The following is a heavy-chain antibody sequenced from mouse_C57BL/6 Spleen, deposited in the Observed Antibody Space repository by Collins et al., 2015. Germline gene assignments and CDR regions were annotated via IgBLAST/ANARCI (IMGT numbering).Heavy chain of an antibody. CDR1: GFTFSSFG. CDR2: ISSGSSTI. D-gene: IGHD2-10*01. V-gene: IGHV5-17*02. Sequence: DVQLVESGGGLVQPGGSRKLSCAASGFTFSSFGMHWVRQAPEKGLEWVAYISSGSSTIYYADTVKGRFTISRDNPKNTLFLQMTSLRSEDTAMYYCARSYYYFDYWGQGTTLTVSS. J-gene: IGHJ2*01. CDR3: ARSYYYFDY.